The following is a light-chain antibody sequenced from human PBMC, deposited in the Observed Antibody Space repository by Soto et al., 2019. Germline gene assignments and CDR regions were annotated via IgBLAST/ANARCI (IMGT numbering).Light chain of an antibody. CDR1: SSDVGGYNF. Sequence: QSALTQPASVSGSPGQSITISCTGSSSDVGGYNFVSWYQQHPGKAPKLMIFEVSNRPSGVSNRFSGSKSGNTASLTISGLQAEDEADYYRSSYTGSNTLAFGGGTKLTVL. V-gene: IGLV2-14*01. CDR3: SSYTGSNTLA. J-gene: IGLJ2*01. CDR2: EVS.